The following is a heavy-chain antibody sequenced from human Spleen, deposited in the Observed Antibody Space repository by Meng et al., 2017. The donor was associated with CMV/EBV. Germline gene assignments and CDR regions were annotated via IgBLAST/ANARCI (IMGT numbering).Heavy chain of an antibody. Sequence: QVHLQESGPGLVKPSQTLSLTCTVSGGSISSGDYYWSWIRQPPGKGLEWIGYIYYSGSTYYNPSLKSRVTISVDTSKNQFSLKLSSVTAADTAVYYCASTYYDFWSGYYPRYYFDYWGQGTLVTVSS. V-gene: IGHV4-30-4*08. CDR3: ASTYYDFWSGYYPRYYFDY. J-gene: IGHJ4*02. CDR1: GGSISSGDYY. D-gene: IGHD3-3*01. CDR2: IYYSGST.